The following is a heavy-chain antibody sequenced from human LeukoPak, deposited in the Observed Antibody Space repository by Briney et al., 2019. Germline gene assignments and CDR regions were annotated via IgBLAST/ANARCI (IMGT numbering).Heavy chain of an antibody. D-gene: IGHD6-25*01. CDR1: GFSLSTSGVG. Sequence: ESGPTLVKPTETLTLTCAFSGFSLSTSGVGVGWICQPPGKALEWLALIYWDDDKRYSPSLKSRLTITKDTSKNQVVLTMTNMDPVDTATYYCAHSMGSGYETDAFDMWGQGTMVSVSS. J-gene: IGHJ3*02. CDR3: AHSMGSGYETDAFDM. V-gene: IGHV2-5*02. CDR2: IYWDDDK.